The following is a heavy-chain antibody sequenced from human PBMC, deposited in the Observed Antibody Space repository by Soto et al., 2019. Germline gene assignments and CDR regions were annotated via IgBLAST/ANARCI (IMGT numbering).Heavy chain of an antibody. V-gene: IGHV3-30*04. Sequence: PGGSLRLSCAASGFTFSSYAMHWVRQAPGKGLAWVYVISYDGQKKYYADSVNGRFTISRDTSKNTLYVEINSLSADDTAVYYCAREGQPAAGTSPHNWGQGTLGTVSS. CDR2: ISYDGQKK. CDR3: AREGQPAAGTSPHN. J-gene: IGHJ4*02. D-gene: IGHD6-13*01. CDR1: GFTFSSYA.